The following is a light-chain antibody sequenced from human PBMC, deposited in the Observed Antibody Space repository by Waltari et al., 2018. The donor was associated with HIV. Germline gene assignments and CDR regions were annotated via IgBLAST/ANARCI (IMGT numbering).Light chain of an antibody. CDR3: QSSDNSEHMI. V-gene: IGLV3-25*03. CDR1: TLSKQT. Sequence: SSELTQPPSVSVSPGQTARTSCSGDTLSKQTAYWYQQKPGQAPVVVIIKDTERPSGIPERFSGSSSGTTVTLTIRGVQAEDEADYYCQSSDNSEHMIFGGGTKLTVL. J-gene: IGLJ2*01. CDR2: KDT.